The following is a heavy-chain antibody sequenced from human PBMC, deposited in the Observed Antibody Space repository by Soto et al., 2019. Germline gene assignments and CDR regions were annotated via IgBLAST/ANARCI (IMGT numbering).Heavy chain of an antibody. Sequence: QVQLVESGGGVVQPGRSLRLSCEASGITFSSHGMHWVRQAPGKRLEWVAVISDHGSGKYYADSVKGRFTISRDNSNNMLYLQMNSLRAEDSAVYYCAKDRRGHRDGYNFGEYFHPWGQGTLVTVSS. D-gene: IGHD5-12*01. J-gene: IGHJ1*01. V-gene: IGHV3-30*18. CDR2: ISDHGSGK. CDR3: AKDRRGHRDGYNFGEYFHP. CDR1: GITFSSHG.